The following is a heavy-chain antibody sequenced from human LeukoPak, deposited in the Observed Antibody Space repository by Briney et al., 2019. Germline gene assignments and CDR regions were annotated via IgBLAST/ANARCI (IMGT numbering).Heavy chain of an antibody. CDR2: IWYDGSNK. J-gene: IGHJ4*02. V-gene: IGHV3-33*06. CDR1: GFTFSSYG. D-gene: IGHD3-22*01. Sequence: GGSLRLSCAASGFTFSSYGMHWVRQAPGKGLEWVAVIWYDGSNKYYADSVKGRFTTSRDNSKNTLYLQMNSLRAEDTAVYYCAQESGYYDSSGYSDYGGQGTLVTVSS. CDR3: AQESGYYDSSGYSDY.